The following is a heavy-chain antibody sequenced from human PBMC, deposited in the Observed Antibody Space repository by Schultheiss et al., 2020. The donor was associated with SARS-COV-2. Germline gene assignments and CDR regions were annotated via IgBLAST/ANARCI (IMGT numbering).Heavy chain of an antibody. CDR3: ARDSGYSSGWGFDY. CDR1: GGSFSGFY. J-gene: IGHJ4*02. D-gene: IGHD6-19*01. Sequence: SETLSLTCAVYGGSFSGFYWSWIRQPPGKGLEWIGEINHSGSTNYNPSLKSRVTISVDTSKNQFSLKLSSVTAADTAVYYCARDSGYSSGWGFDYWGQGTLVTVSS. CDR2: INHSGST. V-gene: IGHV4-34*01.